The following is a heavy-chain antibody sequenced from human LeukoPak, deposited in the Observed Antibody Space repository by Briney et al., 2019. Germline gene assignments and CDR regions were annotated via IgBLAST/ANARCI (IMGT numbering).Heavy chain of an antibody. CDR1: GGSLSSYY. V-gene: IGHV4-59*01. CDR3: ARFDSSGYYNGFDP. J-gene: IGHJ5*02. D-gene: IGHD3-22*01. Sequence: PSETLSLTCTLSGGSLSSYYWSWLRQPPGKGLEGIGYIYYSGSTNYNPSLKSRVTISVDTSKNPLSLKLSSVTAADTAVYYCARFDSSGYYNGFDPWGQGTLVTVSS. CDR2: IYYSGST.